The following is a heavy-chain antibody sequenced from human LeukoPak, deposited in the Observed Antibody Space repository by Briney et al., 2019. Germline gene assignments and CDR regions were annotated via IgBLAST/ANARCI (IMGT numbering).Heavy chain of an antibody. V-gene: IGHV3-74*01. CDR2: INSDGTTT. CDR1: GFTFSSYW. Sequence: PGGSLRLSCAASGFTFSSYWMHWVRQAPGKGLVWVSRINSDGTTTTYADSVKGRFTISRDNAKSMVYLQMNSLRAEDTAVYYCAKDVGGIMWGQGTLVTVSS. J-gene: IGHJ4*02. CDR3: AKDVGGIM. D-gene: IGHD3-10*01.